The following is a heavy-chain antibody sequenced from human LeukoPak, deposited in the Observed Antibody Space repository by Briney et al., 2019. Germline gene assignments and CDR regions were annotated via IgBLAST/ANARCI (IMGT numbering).Heavy chain of an antibody. D-gene: IGHD6-25*01. Sequence: SETLSLTCAVSGYSISSGYYWDWIRQPPGKGLEWIGSIYHSGSTYYNPSLKSRVTISVDTSKNQFSLKLSSVTAADTAVYYCARKNRLWYFDLWGRGTLVTVSS. CDR2: IYHSGST. V-gene: IGHV4-38-2*01. CDR1: GYSISSGYY. CDR3: ARKNRLWYFDL. J-gene: IGHJ2*01.